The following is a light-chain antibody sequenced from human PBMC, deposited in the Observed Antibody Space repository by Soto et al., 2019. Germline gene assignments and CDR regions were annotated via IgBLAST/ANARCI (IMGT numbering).Light chain of an antibody. CDR2: AAS. CDR3: QQSYSTQYT. Sequence: DIQMTQSPSSLSASVGDRVTITCRPSQSISSYLNWYQQKPGKAAKLLIYAASSLQSGVPSRFSGSGSGTDFTLTISSLQPEDFATYYCQQSYSTQYTLSQGTKVDIK. V-gene: IGKV1-39*01. CDR1: QSISSY. J-gene: IGKJ2*01.